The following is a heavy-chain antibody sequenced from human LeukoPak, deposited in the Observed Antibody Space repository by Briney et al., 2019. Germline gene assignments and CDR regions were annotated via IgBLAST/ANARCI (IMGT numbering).Heavy chain of an antibody. J-gene: IGHJ4*02. CDR3: ARVGSLTPFD. V-gene: IGHV4-59*01. D-gene: IGHD3-10*01. CDR2: IQYRGNA. Sequence: SETLSLTCTVSGGSISTYYWTWIRQPPGKGLEWIGYIQYRGNADYNPSLKSRVTISVDTSNNQCSLRLSSVTAADTAMYYCARVGSLTPFDWGQGTLVTVSS. CDR1: GGSISTYY.